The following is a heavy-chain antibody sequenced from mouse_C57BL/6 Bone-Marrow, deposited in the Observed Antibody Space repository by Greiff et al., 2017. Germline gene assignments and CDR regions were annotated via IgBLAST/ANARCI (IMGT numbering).Heavy chain of an antibody. CDR1: GYSITSDY. D-gene: IGHD1-1*01. J-gene: IGHJ1*03. CDR3: ARVDGSSYWYFDV. CDR2: ISYSGST. Sequence: EVKLVESGPGLAKPSQTLSLTCSVTGYSITSDYWNWIRKFPGNKLEYMGYISYSGSTYYNPSLKSRISITRDTSKNQYYLQLNSVTTEDTATYYCARVDGSSYWYFDVWGTGTTVTVSS. V-gene: IGHV3-8*01.